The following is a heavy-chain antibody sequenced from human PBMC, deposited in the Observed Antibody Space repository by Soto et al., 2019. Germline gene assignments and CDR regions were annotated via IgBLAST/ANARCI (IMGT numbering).Heavy chain of an antibody. Sequence: ASVKVSCKASGGTFSSYAISWVRQAPGQGLEWMGGIIPIFGTANYAQKFQGRVTITADESTSTAYMELSSLRSEDTAVYYCARVGRGAVAGFDYWGQGTLVTVSS. V-gene: IGHV1-69*13. CDR1: GGTFSSYA. J-gene: IGHJ4*02. D-gene: IGHD6-19*01. CDR2: IIPIFGTA. CDR3: ARVGRGAVAGFDY.